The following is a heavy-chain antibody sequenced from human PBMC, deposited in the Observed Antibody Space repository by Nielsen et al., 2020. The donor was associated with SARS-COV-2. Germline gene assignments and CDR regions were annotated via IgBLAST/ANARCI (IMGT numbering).Heavy chain of an antibody. CDR3: ARERVGGITIFGVVTRYGMDV. Sequence: RQAPGKGLEWIGSIYYSGSTHYNPSLKSRVTISVDTSKNQFSLKLSSVTAADTALYYCARERVGGITIFGVVTRYGMDVWGQGATVTVSS. CDR2: IYYSGST. V-gene: IGHV4-39*02. J-gene: IGHJ6*02. D-gene: IGHD3-3*01.